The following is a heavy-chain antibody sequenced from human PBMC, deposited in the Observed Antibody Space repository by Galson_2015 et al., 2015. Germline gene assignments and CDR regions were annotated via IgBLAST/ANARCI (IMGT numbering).Heavy chain of an antibody. CDR3: ARSLQDYYDSRAFYY. Sequence: SLRLSCAASGFSFRNYGMHWARQAPGKGLEWVAVISHDGSYKYYADSVKGRFTISRDNSKNTLYLQMNSLRAEDTAVYYCARSLQDYYDSRAFYYWGQGTLVTVSS. CDR2: ISHDGSYK. J-gene: IGHJ4*02. D-gene: IGHD3-22*01. CDR1: GFSFRNYG. V-gene: IGHV3-30*03.